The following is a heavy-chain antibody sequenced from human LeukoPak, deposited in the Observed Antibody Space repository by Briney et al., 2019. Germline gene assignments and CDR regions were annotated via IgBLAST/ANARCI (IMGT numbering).Heavy chain of an antibody. V-gene: IGHV3-48*03. CDR1: GFTFSSYE. D-gene: IGHD6-6*01. CDR2: ISSSGSTI. Sequence: GRSLRLSCAASGFTFSSYEMNWVRQVPGKGLEWVSYISSSGSTIYYADSVKGRFTISRDNAKNSLYLQMNSLRAEDTAVYYCARDPYSSSRRFDYWGQGTLVTVSS. J-gene: IGHJ4*02. CDR3: ARDPYSSSRRFDY.